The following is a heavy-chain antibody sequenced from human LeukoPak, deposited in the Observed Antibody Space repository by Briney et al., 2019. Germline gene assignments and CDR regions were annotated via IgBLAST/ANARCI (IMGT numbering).Heavy chain of an antibody. D-gene: IGHD3-3*01. CDR3: ARKRGYDFWSGYPYYYYGMDV. CDR1: GDTFSSYD. CDR2: MNPNSGNT. Sequence: ASVKVSCKAPGDTFSSYDFNWVRQATGQGLEWMGWMNPNSGNTGFAQKFQGRVTMTTDTSTSTAYMELRSLRSDDTAVYYCARKRGYDFWSGYPYYYYGMDVWGQGTTVTVSS. J-gene: IGHJ6*02. V-gene: IGHV1-8*01.